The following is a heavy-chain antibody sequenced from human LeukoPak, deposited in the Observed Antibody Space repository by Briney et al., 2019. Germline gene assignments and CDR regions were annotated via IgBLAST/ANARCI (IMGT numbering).Heavy chain of an antibody. D-gene: IGHD1-14*01. CDR3: ARVIYGIRLNWFDP. CDR2: IYYSGST. CDR1: GGSFSGYY. Sequence: SETLSLTCAVYGGSFSGYYWSWIRQPPGKGLEWIGSIYYSGSTYYNPSLKSRVIISIDTSKNQFSLKLTSVTAADTALYYCARVIYGIRLNWFDPWGQGTLVTVSS. J-gene: IGHJ5*02. V-gene: IGHV4-34*01.